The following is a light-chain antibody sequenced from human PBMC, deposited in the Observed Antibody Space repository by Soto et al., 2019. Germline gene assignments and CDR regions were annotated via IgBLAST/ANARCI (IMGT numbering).Light chain of an antibody. Sequence: QAVVTQEPSLTVSPGGTVTLTCGSSTGDVTNGRWPYWFQQRPGQVPRTLIHDTSNKHPWTPARFSCSLLGGKAALTLSGAQPEDEAVYYCLLFYDGVAVFGGGTQLTVL. V-gene: IGLV7-46*01. J-gene: IGLJ7*01. CDR1: TGDVTNGRW. CDR3: LLFYDGVAV. CDR2: DTS.